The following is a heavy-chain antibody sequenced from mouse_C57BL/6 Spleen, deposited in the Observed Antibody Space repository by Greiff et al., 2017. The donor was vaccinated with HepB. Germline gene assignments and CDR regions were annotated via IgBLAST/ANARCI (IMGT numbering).Heavy chain of an antibody. CDR2: ISGGGGNT. J-gene: IGHJ3*01. Sequence: EVQRVESGGGLVKPGGSLKLSCAASGFTFSSYTMSWVRQTPEKRLEWVATISGGGGNTYYPDSVKGRFTISRDNAKNTLYLQMSSLRSEDTALYYCARQAPASAWFAYWGQGTLVTVSA. CDR3: ARQAPASAWFAY. CDR1: GFTFSSYT. V-gene: IGHV5-9*01. D-gene: IGHD6-1*01.